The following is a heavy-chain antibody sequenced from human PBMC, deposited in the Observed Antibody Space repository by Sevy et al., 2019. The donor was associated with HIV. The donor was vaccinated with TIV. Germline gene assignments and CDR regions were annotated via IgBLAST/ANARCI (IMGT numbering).Heavy chain of an antibody. J-gene: IGHJ4*02. D-gene: IGHD2-21*02. Sequence: GESLKISCKGSGYNFTPYWIGWVRQMPGKGLEWMGIIYPGDSDVGYSPSFQGQFTISVDKSITTAYLQWNSLKASDTAMDYCARQGDSDGFDYWGQGTLFTVS. CDR1: GYNFTPYW. V-gene: IGHV5-51*01. CDR2: IYPGDSDV. CDR3: ARQGDSDGFDY.